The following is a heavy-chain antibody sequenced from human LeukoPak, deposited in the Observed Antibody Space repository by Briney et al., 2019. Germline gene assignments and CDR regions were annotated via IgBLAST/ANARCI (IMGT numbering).Heavy chain of an antibody. D-gene: IGHD3-22*01. CDR1: GFTFSSYW. V-gene: IGHV3-7*01. Sequence: GGSLRLSCAASGFTFSSYWMSWVRQAPGKGLGWVANIKQDGSEKYYVDSVKGRFTISRDNAKNSLYLQMNSLRAEDTAVYYCARDCITMIVVVANDAFDIWGQGTMVTVSS. J-gene: IGHJ3*02. CDR2: IKQDGSEK. CDR3: ARDCITMIVVVANDAFDI.